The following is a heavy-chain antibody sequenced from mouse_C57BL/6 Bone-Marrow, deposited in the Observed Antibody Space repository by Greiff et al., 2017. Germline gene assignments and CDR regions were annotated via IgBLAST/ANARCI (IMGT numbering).Heavy chain of an antibody. CDR3: ATNYYGSSYVLDY. D-gene: IGHD1-1*01. Sequence: QVQLQQPGAELARPGASVKLSCKASGYTFTSYGISWVKQRTGQGLEWIGEIYPRSGNTYYNEKFKGKATLTADKSSSTAYMELRSLTSEDSAVYFCATNYYGSSYVLDYWGQGTTLTVSS. CDR2: IYPRSGNT. CDR1: GYTFTSYG. V-gene: IGHV1-81*01. J-gene: IGHJ2*01.